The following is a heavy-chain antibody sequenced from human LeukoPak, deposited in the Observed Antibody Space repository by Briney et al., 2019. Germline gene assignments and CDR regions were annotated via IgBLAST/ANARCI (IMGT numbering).Heavy chain of an antibody. CDR3: ARGPAFYYYDSSGPEAFDI. CDR1: GGSISSYY. CDR2: IYYSGST. V-gene: IGHV4-59*01. D-gene: IGHD3-22*01. Sequence: SETLSLTCTVSGGSISSYYWSWIRQPPGKGLEWIGYIYYSGSTNYNPSLKSRATISVDTSKNQFSLKLSSVTAADTAVYYCARGPAFYYYDSSGPEAFDIWGQGTMVTVSS. J-gene: IGHJ3*02.